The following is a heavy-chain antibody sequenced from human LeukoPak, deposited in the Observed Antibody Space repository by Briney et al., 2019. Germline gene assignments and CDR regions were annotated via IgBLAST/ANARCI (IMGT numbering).Heavy chain of an antibody. J-gene: IGHJ4*02. CDR3: ARLGPYGSGSYSFYYFDY. V-gene: IGHV4-59*08. Sequence: KPSETLSLTCTVSGGSISSYYWGWIRQPPGKGLEWIGSIYYSGSTYYNPSLKSRVTISVDTSKNQFSLKLSSVTAADTAVYYCARLGPYGSGSYSFYYFDYWGQGTLVTVSS. D-gene: IGHD3-10*01. CDR1: GGSISSYY. CDR2: IYYSGST.